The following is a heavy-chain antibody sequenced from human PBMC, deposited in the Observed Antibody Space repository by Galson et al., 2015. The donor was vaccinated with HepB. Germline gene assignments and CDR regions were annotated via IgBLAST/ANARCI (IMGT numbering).Heavy chain of an antibody. CDR3: ATDAADYSNPRYFGMDV. V-gene: IGHV1-24*01. J-gene: IGHJ6*02. CDR2: FDPEDGET. D-gene: IGHD4-11*01. Sequence: SVKVSCKVSGSTLTGLSIHWVRQAPGKGLEWMGGFDPEDGETIYAQKLQGRVTMTEDTSSDTAYMELSSLTSEDTAVYFCATDAADYSNPRYFGMDVWGQGTTVTVSS. CDR1: GSTLTGLS.